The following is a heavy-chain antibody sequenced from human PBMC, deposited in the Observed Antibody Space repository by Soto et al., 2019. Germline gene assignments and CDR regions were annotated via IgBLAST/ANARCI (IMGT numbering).Heavy chain of an antibody. J-gene: IGHJ1*01. CDR2: ISSSGSTI. D-gene: IGHD3-22*01. CDR1: GFTFSDYY. V-gene: IGHV3-11*01. Sequence: GGSLRLSCAASGFTFSDYYMSWIRQAPGKGLEWVSYISSSGSTIYYADSVKGRFTISRDNAKNSLYLQMNSLRAEDTAVYYCARGAAKPTYYYDSSGYSLVEYFQHWGQGTLVTVSS. CDR3: ARGAAKPTYYYDSSGYSLVEYFQH.